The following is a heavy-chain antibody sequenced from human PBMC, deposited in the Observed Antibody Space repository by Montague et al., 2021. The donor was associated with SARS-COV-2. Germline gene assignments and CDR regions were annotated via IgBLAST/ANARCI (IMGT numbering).Heavy chain of an antibody. CDR3: ARRGTGNYEILDY. Sequence: SETLSLTCTISGGSMRRYYWTWIRQLPGKELEWIGSIYDSGGARYNPSLKSRVSISVDASKNQLSLRVTPVTAADTAVYFCARRGTGNYEILDYWGQGILVTVSS. V-gene: IGHV4-59*01. J-gene: IGHJ4*02. CDR2: IYDSGGA. D-gene: IGHD3-3*01. CDR1: GGSMRRYY.